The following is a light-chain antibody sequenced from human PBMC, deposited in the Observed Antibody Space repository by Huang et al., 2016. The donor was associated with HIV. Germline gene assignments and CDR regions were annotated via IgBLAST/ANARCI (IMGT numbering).Light chain of an antibody. CDR2: GAT. J-gene: IGKJ2*01. Sequence: EIVMTQSPAALSVSPGGRATLSCRASQSVNSNLAWYQQKSGQAPRLLIYGATIRSTGSPARFSGNGSGTEFILTISSLQSDDFAVYYCQQYDNWPPKYTFGQGTKLEI. CDR1: QSVNSN. V-gene: IGKV3-15*01. CDR3: QQYDNWPPKYT.